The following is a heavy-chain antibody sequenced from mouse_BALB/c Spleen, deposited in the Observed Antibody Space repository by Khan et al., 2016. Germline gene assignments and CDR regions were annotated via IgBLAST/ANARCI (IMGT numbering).Heavy chain of an antibody. CDR3: ARRGDYGSSWFAD. CDR2: INTNTGEP. V-gene: IGHV9-3*02. D-gene: IGHD1-1*01. J-gene: IGHJ3*01. CDR1: GYTFTNYG. Sequence: QIQLVQSGPELKKPGETVKISCKASGYTFTNYGMNWVKQAPGKGLKWMGWINTNTGEPTYAEEFKGRVAFSLETSASTAYLQINNLKNEDTATXVCARRGDYGSSWFADWCRGTLVTVSA.